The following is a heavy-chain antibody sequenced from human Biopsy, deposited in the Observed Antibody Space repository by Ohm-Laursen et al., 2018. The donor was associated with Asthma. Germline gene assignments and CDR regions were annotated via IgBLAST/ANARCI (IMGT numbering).Heavy chain of an antibody. V-gene: IGHV1-18*01. CDR2: ISVYKGNT. Sequence: SSVKVSCKPSGYTFNSAGITWARQAPGQGLEWMGWISVYKGNTKVAQKLQDRVTMITDTSTSTAYMELGSLRSDDTAVYFCARAVDYSHYYGIDVWGQGTTVTVS. J-gene: IGHJ6*02. D-gene: IGHD3-10*01. CDR1: GYTFNSAG. CDR3: ARAVDYSHYYGIDV.